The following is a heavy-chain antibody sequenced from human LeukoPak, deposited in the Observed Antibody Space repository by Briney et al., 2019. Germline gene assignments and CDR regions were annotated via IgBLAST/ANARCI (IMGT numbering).Heavy chain of an antibody. V-gene: IGHV4-61*02. Sequence: ASETLSLTCTVSGGSISSGSYYWSWIRQPAGKGLEWIGRIYTSGSTNYNPSLKSRVTISVDTSKNQFSLKLSSVTAADTAVYYCASLTGTTDYYYFYMDVWGKGTPVTVSS. CDR1: GGSISSGSYY. J-gene: IGHJ6*03. CDR3: ASLTGTTDYYYFYMDV. D-gene: IGHD1-20*01. CDR2: IYTSGST.